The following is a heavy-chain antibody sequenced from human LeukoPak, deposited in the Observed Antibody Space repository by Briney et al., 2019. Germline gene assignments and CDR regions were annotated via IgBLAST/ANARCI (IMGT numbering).Heavy chain of an antibody. J-gene: IGHJ4*02. V-gene: IGHV1-46*01. CDR2: INPSGGST. CDR1: GYTFTSYY. Sequence: GASVQVSCQASGYTFTSYYMHWVRQAPGQGLEWMGIINPSGGSTSYAQKFQGRVTMTRDTSTSTVYMELSSLRSEDTAVYYCAAGIAAPEPFHWGQGTLVTVSS. D-gene: IGHD6-13*01. CDR3: AAGIAAPEPFH.